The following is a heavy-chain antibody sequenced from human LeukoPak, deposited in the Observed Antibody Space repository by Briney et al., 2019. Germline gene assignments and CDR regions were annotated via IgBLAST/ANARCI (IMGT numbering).Heavy chain of an antibody. Sequence: GGSLRLSCAASGFTFSSYEMEWVRRAPGKVLEWVSYFWTMGGSRYYAESVKGRFTSSRDNAKNSLYLQMNSLRVEDTAVYYCAREDGDAFDIWGQGTVVSVSS. D-gene: IGHD5-24*01. CDR2: FWTMGGSR. J-gene: IGHJ3*02. CDR1: GFTFSSYE. V-gene: IGHV3-48*03. CDR3: AREDGDAFDI.